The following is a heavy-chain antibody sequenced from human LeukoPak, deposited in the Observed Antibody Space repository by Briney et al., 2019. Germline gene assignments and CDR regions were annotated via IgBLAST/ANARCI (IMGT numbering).Heavy chain of an antibody. Sequence: NPGGSLRLSCAASGFTFSSYAMSWVGQAPGKGLEWVSAISGSGGSTYYADSVKGRFTIYRDNSKNTLYLQMNSLRAEDTAVYYCAKDPPGYCSGGSCYSAYYFDYWGQGTLVTVSS. CDR2: ISGSGGST. CDR1: GFTFSSYA. CDR3: AKDPPGYCSGGSCYSAYYFDY. J-gene: IGHJ4*02. V-gene: IGHV3-23*01. D-gene: IGHD2-15*01.